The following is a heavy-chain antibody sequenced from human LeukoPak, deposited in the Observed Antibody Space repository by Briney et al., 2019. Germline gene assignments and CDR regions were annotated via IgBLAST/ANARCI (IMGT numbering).Heavy chain of an antibody. CDR2: IKQDGSEK. CDR3: ARGTYYYDSSGLHYFDY. D-gene: IGHD3-22*01. CDR1: GFTFSSYW. V-gene: IGHV3-7*01. Sequence: GGSLRLSCAASGFTFSSYWMSWVRQAPGKGLEWVANIKQDGSEKYYVDSVKGRFTISRDNAKNSLYLQMNSLRAGDTAVYYCARGTYYYDSSGLHYFDYWGQGTLVTVSS. J-gene: IGHJ4*02.